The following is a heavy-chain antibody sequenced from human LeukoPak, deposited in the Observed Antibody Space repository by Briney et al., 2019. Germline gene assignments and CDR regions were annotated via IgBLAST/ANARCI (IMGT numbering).Heavy chain of an antibody. CDR3: ATLSRYSSSWSGYY. CDR1: GYSISSGYY. CDR2: IYHSGST. V-gene: IGHV4-38-2*02. J-gene: IGHJ4*02. Sequence: LETLSLTCTVSGYSISSGYYWGWIRQPPGKGLEWIGSIYHSGSTYYNPSLESRVTISVDTSKNQFSLKLSSVTAADTAVYYCATLSRYSSSWSGYYWGQGTLVTVSS. D-gene: IGHD6-13*01.